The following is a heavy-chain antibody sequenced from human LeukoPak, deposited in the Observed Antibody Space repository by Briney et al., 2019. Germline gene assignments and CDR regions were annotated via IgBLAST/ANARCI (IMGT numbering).Heavy chain of an antibody. D-gene: IGHD6-13*01. V-gene: IGHV3-23*01. CDR1: GFTFSSYG. CDR2: ISGSDGST. Sequence: PGGSLRLSCAASGFTFSSYGMHWVRQAPGKGLEWVSGISGSDGSTNYADSVKGRFTISRDNSKNTLYLQMNSLRAEDTAIYYCTKCVYSNSRGYFDYWGQGTLVTVSS. CDR3: TKCVYSNSRGYFDY. J-gene: IGHJ4*02.